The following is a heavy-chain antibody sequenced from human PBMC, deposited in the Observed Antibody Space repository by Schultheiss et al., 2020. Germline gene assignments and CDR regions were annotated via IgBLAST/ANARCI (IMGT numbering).Heavy chain of an antibody. Sequence: SVKVSFKASGSTFTYRYLHWVRQAPGQALEWMGWITPFNGNTNYAQKFQDRVTITRDTSASTAYMELSSLRSEDTAVYYCARRGGYWGQGTLVTVSS. D-gene: IGHD3-10*01. V-gene: IGHV1-45*02. CDR1: GSTFTYRY. J-gene: IGHJ4*02. CDR2: ITPFNGNT. CDR3: ARRGGY.